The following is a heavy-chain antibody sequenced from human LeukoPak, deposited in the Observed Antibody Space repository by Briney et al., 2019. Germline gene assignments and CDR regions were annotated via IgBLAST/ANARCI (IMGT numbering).Heavy chain of an antibody. CDR3: ARGYSYGYGLDY. J-gene: IGHJ4*02. V-gene: IGHV1-69*05. CDR1: GGTFSSYA. Sequence: EALVKVSCKASGGTFSSYAISWVRQAPGQGLEWMGRIIPIFGTANYAQKFQGRVTITTDESTSTAYMELSSLRSEDTAVYYCARGYSYGYGLDYWGQGTLVTVSS. D-gene: IGHD5-18*01. CDR2: IIPIFGTA.